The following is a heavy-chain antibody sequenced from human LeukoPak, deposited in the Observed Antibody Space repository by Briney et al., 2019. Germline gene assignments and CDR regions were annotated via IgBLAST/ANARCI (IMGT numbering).Heavy chain of an antibody. V-gene: IGHV1-2*02. Sequence: ASVKVSCKASGYTFTGYYMHWVRQAPGQGIEWMGWIIPNGGGTNYAQKFQGRVAMTRDTSISTAYMELSRLRSDDTAVYNCARATVVTILDYWGQGTLVTVSS. CDR3: ARATVVTILDY. J-gene: IGHJ4*02. CDR2: IIPNGGGT. D-gene: IGHD4-23*01. CDR1: GYTFTGYY.